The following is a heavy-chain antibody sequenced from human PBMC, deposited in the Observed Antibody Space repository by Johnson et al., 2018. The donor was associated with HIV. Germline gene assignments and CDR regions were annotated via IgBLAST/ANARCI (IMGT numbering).Heavy chain of an antibody. J-gene: IGHJ3*02. Sequence: QVQLVESGGGVVQPGRSLRLSCAASGFTFSSYGMHWVRQAPGKGLEWVSVIWYDGSNKYYADSVKGRFTISRDNSKNPLYLQMNSLGAEDTAVYYCATFPPGPAANAFDIWGQGTMVTVSS. CDR1: GFTFSSYG. V-gene: IGHV3-33*01. CDR3: ATFPPGPAANAFDI. CDR2: IWYDGSNK. D-gene: IGHD2-2*01.